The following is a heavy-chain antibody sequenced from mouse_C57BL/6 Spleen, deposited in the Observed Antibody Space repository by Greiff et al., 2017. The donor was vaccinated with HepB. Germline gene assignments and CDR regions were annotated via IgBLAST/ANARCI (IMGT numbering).Heavy chain of an antibody. D-gene: IGHD1-1*01. J-gene: IGHJ4*01. CDR1: GYAFSSYW. CDR2: IYPGDGDT. V-gene: IGHV1-80*01. CDR3: ARGGYYGPYYYAMDY. Sequence: VKLQESGAELVKPGASVKISCKASGYAFSSYWMNWVKQRPGKGLEWIGQIYPGDGDTNYNGKFKGKATLTADTSSSTAYMQLSSLTSEDSAVYFCARGGYYGPYYYAMDYWGQGTSVTVSS.